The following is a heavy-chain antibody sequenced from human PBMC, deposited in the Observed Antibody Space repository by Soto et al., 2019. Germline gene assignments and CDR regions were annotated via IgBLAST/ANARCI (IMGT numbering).Heavy chain of an antibody. CDR2: IYDSGST. CDR1: GGSISSYY. Sequence: SETLSLTCTVSGGSISSYYWSWIRQHPGKGLEWIGYIYDSGSTYYNPSLKSRVTMSLDTSKNQLSLKLTSVTAADTAVYYCARVNLDYVTGMDVWXQGTTVTVSS. D-gene: IGHD4-17*01. V-gene: IGHV4-59*06. CDR3: ARVNLDYVTGMDV. J-gene: IGHJ6*02.